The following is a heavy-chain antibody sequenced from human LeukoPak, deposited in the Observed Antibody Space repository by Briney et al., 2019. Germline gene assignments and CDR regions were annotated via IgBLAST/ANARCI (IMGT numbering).Heavy chain of an antibody. CDR2: MNPNSGNT. CDR1: GYTFTSYD. D-gene: IGHD6-19*01. Sequence: ASVKVSCKASGYTFTSYDINWVRQATGQGLEWMGWMNPNSGNTGYAQKFQDRVTMTRDTSISTAYMELSSLRSEDTAVYYCARAHRVIAVAGGGYYFDYWGQATLVTVSS. J-gene: IGHJ4*02. V-gene: IGHV1-8*01. CDR3: ARAHRVIAVAGGGYYFDY.